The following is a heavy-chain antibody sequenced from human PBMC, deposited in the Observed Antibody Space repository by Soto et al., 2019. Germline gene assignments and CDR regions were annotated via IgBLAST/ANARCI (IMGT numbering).Heavy chain of an antibody. Sequence: EVQLVESGGGLVKPGGSLRLSCAASGFTFSSYSMNWVRQAPGKGLEWVSSISSSSSYIYYADSVKGRFTISRDNAKNSLYLQMNSLRAEDTAVYYCARDFYVYYYYYYGMDVWGQGTTVTVSS. CDR2: ISSSSSYI. CDR3: ARDFYVYYYYYYGMDV. V-gene: IGHV3-21*01. CDR1: GFTFSSYS. D-gene: IGHD3-16*01. J-gene: IGHJ6*02.